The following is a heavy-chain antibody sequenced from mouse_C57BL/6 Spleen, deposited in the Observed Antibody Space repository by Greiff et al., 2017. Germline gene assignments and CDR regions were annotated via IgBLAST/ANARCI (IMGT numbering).Heavy chain of an antibody. Sequence: QVQLKQPGTELVKPGASVKLSCKASGYTFTSYWMHWVKQRPGQGLEWIGNINPSNGGTNYNEKFKSKATLTVDKSSSTAYMQLSSLTSEDSAVYYCARGGYSRALYFDYWGQGTTLTVSS. CDR2: INPSNGGT. D-gene: IGHD2-3*01. CDR3: ARGGYSRALYFDY. V-gene: IGHV1-53*01. CDR1: GYTFTSYW. J-gene: IGHJ2*01.